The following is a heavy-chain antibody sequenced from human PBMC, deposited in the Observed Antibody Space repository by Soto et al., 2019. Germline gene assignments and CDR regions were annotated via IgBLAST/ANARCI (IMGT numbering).Heavy chain of an antibody. CDR1: GFPFSSYG. CDR3: AKDFSDCTDGVCYPVHFFYGMDV. D-gene: IGHD2-8*01. J-gene: IGHJ6*02. Sequence: GGSLRLSCAASGFPFSSYGMHWVRQAPGKGLEWVAVMSYDGSNKYYADSVKGRFTISRDNSKNTLYLKMNSPRAEDTAVYYCAKDFSDCTDGVCYPVHFFYGMDVWGQGTTVT. CDR2: MSYDGSNK. V-gene: IGHV3-30*18.